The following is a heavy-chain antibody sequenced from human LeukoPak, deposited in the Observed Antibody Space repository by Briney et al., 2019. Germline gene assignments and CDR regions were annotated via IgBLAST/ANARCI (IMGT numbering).Heavy chain of an antibody. CDR2: INSDGSST. CDR1: GLTFSSSW. V-gene: IGHV3-74*03. CDR3: TRLSGSYHPDP. J-gene: IGHJ5*02. Sequence: GGSLRLSCAASGLTFSSSWMHWVRQAPGKGLVWVSHINSDGSSTTYADSVKGRFTISRDNAKNTLFLQMNSLRAEDTAVYYCTRLSGSYHPDPWGQGALVTVSS. D-gene: IGHD1-26*01.